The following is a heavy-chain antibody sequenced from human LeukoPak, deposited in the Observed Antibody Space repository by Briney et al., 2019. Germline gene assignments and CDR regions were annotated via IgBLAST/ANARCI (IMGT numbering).Heavy chain of an antibody. Sequence: PGRSLRLSCAASGFTFSSYGMHWVRQAPGKGLEWVAVISYDGGNKYYADSVKGRFTISRDNSKNTLYLQMNSLRAEDTAVYYCAKERGDKRRITMVRGDYFDYWGQGTLVTVSS. CDR3: AKERGDKRRITMVRGDYFDY. CDR2: ISYDGGNK. J-gene: IGHJ4*02. D-gene: IGHD3-10*01. CDR1: GFTFSSYG. V-gene: IGHV3-30*18.